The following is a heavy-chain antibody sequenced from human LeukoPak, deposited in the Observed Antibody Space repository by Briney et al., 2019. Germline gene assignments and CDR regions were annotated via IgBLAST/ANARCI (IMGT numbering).Heavy chain of an antibody. CDR2: IYPSGST. D-gene: IGHD3-22*01. J-gene: IGHJ6*03. CDR3: ASRCDETATAAGYYHMDV. Sequence: PSETLSLTCTVSGASISSYYWSWFRRPPGKGLEWIAYIYPSGSTNFNPSLKSRVSISVDGSKNKFALDLSSVTAADTAVYYCASRCDETATAAGYYHMDVWGKGTTVTVSS. V-gene: IGHV4-4*09. CDR1: GASISSYY.